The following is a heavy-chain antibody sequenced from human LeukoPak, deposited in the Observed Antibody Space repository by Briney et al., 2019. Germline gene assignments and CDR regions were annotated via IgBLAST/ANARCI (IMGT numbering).Heavy chain of an antibody. CDR1: GGSISSYY. Sequence: SETLSLTCTVSGGSISSYYWSWIRQPPGKGLEGIGYIYYSGSTNYNPSLKSRVTISVETSKNQFSLKLSSVTAADTAVYYCARVSGRQYWFDPWGQGTLVTVSS. J-gene: IGHJ5*02. V-gene: IGHV4-59*01. CDR3: ARVSGRQYWFDP. CDR2: IYYSGST. D-gene: IGHD2-15*01.